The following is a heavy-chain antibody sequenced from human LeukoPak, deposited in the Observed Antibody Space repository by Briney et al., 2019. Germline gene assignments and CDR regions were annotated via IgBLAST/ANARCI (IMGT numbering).Heavy chain of an antibody. J-gene: IGHJ6*03. CDR2: IIPIFGTA. Sequence: ASVKVSCKASGGTVSRYAISWVRQAPRQGLEWMGGIIPIFGTANYAQKFQGRVTITADESTSTAYMELSSLRSEDTAVYYCAREGGTDIYYYYMDVWGKGTTVTVSS. V-gene: IGHV1-69*01. D-gene: IGHD1-26*01. CDR1: GGTVSRYA. CDR3: AREGGTDIYYYYMDV.